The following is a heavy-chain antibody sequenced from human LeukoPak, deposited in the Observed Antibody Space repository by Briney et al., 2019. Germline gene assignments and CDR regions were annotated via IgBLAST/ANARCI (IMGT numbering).Heavy chain of an antibody. CDR2: TNINSGGT. Sequence: GASVKLTCNGSGYTFTGSNIDWVRHGHGPGLELKGLTNINSGGTNYSQKFQGRVTMTSDTSISTDYMELRRLRPDATAVYYCARVRGRSYYDGDRYFDYCGRGTLVTVSS. D-gene: IGHD3-22*01. CDR1: GYTFTGSN. CDR3: ARVRGRSYYDGDRYFDY. J-gene: IGHJ4*02. V-gene: IGHV1-2*02.